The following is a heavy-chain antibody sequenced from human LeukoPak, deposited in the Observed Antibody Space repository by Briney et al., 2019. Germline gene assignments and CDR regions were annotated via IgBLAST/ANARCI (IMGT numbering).Heavy chain of an antibody. CDR1: GFSISSYS. J-gene: IGHJ4*01. Sequence: GGSLCLSCAASGFSISSYSLGCVRQAPGKGLVWVSSISGSSRHIHYTDSVEGRFTISRDNTKDSLYLQMISLSDEDTAVYYCARLGLGTYDYVLGYYRNFAHWARETLVTVSS. D-gene: IGHD3-16*02. CDR2: ISGSSRHI. CDR3: ARLGLGTYDYVLGYYRNFAH. V-gene: IGHV3-21*01.